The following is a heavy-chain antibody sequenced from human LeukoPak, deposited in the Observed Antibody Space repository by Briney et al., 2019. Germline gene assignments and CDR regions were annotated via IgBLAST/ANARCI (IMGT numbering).Heavy chain of an antibody. D-gene: IGHD2-15*01. CDR3: VSGISLSRWHYFDY. V-gene: IGHV1-3*01. J-gene: IGHJ4*02. CDR2: ISAGSGNT. Sequence: ASVKVSCKASGYIFTNYAMHWVRQAPGQRIEWLGWISAGSGNTKYSQKFQGRVTITRDTSASTAYMELSGLRSEDTALYYCVSGISLSRWHYFDYWGQGTLVTVSS. CDR1: GYIFTNYA.